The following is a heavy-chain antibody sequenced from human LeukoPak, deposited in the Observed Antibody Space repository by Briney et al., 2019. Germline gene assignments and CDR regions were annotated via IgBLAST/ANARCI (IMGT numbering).Heavy chain of an antibody. CDR2: IYSGGST. V-gene: IGHV3-53*01. Sequence: GGSLRLSCAASGFTVSSNYMSWVRQAPGKGLEWVSVIYSGGSTYYADSVKGRFTISRDNSKNTLYLQMNSLRAEDTAVYYCARAPGKYNWNYDPWFDPWGQGTLVTASS. D-gene: IGHD1-7*01. CDR1: GFTVSSNY. J-gene: IGHJ5*02. CDR3: ARAPGKYNWNYDPWFDP.